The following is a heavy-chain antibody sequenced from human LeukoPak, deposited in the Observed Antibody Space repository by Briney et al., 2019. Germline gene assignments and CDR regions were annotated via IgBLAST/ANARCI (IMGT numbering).Heavy chain of an antibody. CDR2: IYYSGST. J-gene: IGHJ4*02. CDR3: ARQHRPSGWYSSSALDY. D-gene: IGHD6-6*01. CDR1: VGSISSSSYY. Sequence: PSETLSLTCTVSVGSISSSSYYCGCIRQPPGKGLEWIGSIYYSGSTYYNPSLKSRVTISVDTSKNQFSLKLSSVTAADTAVYYCARQHRPSGWYSSSALDYWGQGTLVTVSS. V-gene: IGHV4-39*01.